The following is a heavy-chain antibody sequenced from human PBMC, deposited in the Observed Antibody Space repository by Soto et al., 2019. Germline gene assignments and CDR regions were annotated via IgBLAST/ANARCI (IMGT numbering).Heavy chain of an antibody. CDR1: GFTFSSYG. Sequence: GGSLRLSCAASGFTFSSYGMHWVRQAPGKGLEWVAVISYDGSNKYYADSVKGRFTISRDNSKNTLYLQMNSLRAEDTAVYYCAGDPRTASESAMDVWGQGTTVTVSS. CDR3: AGDPRTASESAMDV. CDR2: ISYDGSNK. J-gene: IGHJ6*02. D-gene: IGHD6-25*01. V-gene: IGHV3-30*03.